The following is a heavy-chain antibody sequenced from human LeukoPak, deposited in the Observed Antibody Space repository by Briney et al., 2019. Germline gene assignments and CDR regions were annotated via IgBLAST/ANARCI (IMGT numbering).Heavy chain of an antibody. V-gene: IGHV3-48*03. D-gene: IGHD3-10*01. J-gene: IGHJ3*02. CDR2: ITTTDTTK. CDR3: ARGGFVFDI. CDR1: GFTFSSYE. Sequence: GGSLRPSCAASGFTFSSYEMNWVRQGPGKGLEWISYITTTDTTKYYTDSVKGRFTISRDNAKNSLYLQMHSLRAEDTAVYYCARGGFVFDIWGQGTVVTVSS.